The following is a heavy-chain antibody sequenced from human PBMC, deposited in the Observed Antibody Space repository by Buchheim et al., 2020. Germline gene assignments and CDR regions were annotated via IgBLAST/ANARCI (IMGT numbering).Heavy chain of an antibody. CDR1: GYTFTNYA. CDR3: ARDLAGLIHYYAMDV. V-gene: IGHV1-3*01. J-gene: IGHJ6*02. D-gene: IGHD2-8*01. CDR2: INAGNGNT. Sequence: QVQLVQSGAEVKKPGASVKVSCKASGYTFTNYAIHWVRQAPGQRLEWMGWINAGNGNTKYSQKFQDRVTITRATSARPAYMELRSLRSEDTAVYYCARDLAGLIHYYAMDVWGQGTT.